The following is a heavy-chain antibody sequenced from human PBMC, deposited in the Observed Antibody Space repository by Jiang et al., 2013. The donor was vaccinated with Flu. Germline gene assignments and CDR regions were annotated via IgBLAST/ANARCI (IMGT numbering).Heavy chain of an antibody. V-gene: IGHV3-30*04. CDR3: ARGGSGFDYYYGMDV. J-gene: IGHJ6*02. CDR2: ILYDGSNE. CDR1: GFTFSSYV. Sequence: VQLVESGGGVVQPGRSLRLSCAASGFTFSSYVMHWVRQAPGKGLEWVAVILYDGSNEYYADSVKGRFTISRDNSKNTVDLQMNSLRAEDTAIYYCARGGSGFDYYYGMDVWGQGTTV. D-gene: IGHD3-10*01.